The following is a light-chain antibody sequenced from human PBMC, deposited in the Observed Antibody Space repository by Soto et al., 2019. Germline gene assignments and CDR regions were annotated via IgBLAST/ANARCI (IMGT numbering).Light chain of an antibody. Sequence: AIRMTQSPSSFSASTGDRVTITCRASQGISSYLAWYQQKPGKAPKLLIYAASTFQSGVPSRFSGSGSGTDFTLTISCLQSEDFATYYCQQYYSYSYTFGQGTKLEIK. J-gene: IGKJ2*01. CDR2: AAS. CDR3: QQYYSYSYT. CDR1: QGISSY. V-gene: IGKV1-8*01.